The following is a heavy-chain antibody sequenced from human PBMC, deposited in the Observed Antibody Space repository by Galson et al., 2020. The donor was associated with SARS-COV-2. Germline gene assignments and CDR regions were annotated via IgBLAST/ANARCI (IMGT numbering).Heavy chain of an antibody. V-gene: IGHV3-48*03. Sequence: GGSLRLSCAASGFTFSSYEMNWVRQAPGKGLEWVSYISSSGSTIYYADSVKGRFTISRDNAKNSLYLQMNSLRAEDTAVYYCARGFFSAAAGKGGGSFSFDYWGQGTLVTVSS. D-gene: IGHD6-13*01. CDR3: ARGFFSAAAGKGGGSFSFDY. CDR2: ISSSGSTI. J-gene: IGHJ4*02. CDR1: GFTFSSYE.